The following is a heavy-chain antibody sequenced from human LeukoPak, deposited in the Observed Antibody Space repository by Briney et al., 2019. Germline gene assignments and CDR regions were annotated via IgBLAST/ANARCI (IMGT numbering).Heavy chain of an antibody. V-gene: IGHV3-23*01. Sequence: GGSLRLSCAASGFSFTNYAMSWVRQAPARGPEWLSSMKGDGETFYADSVKGRFNLSRDDSRNTVYLQLNNLRVEDTAIYYCARASWISTADVVCWGQGTQVTVSS. CDR2: MKGDGET. CDR1: GFSFTNYA. J-gene: IGHJ4*02. CDR3: ARASWISTADVVC. D-gene: IGHD2-15*01.